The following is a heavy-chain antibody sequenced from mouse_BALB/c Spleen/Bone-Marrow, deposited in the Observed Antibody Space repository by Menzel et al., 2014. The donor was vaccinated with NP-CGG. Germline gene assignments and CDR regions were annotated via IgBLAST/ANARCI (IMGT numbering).Heavy chain of an antibody. J-gene: IGHJ1*01. Sequence: QVQLQQPGVELVKPGASVKLSCKASGNTFTSYDINWVRQRPEQGLEWIGWIFPGDSTTKYNEKFKGKATLSTDKSSSTDHMQLSRLTSEDSAVYFCVRSRLRDWYFDVWGAGTTVTISS. V-gene: IGHV1S56*01. CDR3: VRSRLRDWYFDV. CDR1: GNTFTSYD. D-gene: IGHD1-2*01. CDR2: IFPGDSTT.